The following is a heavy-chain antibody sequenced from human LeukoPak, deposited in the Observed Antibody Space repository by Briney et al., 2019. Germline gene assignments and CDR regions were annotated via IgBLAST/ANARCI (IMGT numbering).Heavy chain of an antibody. CDR3: TRDYGDYVFDY. CDR1: GITFSSFA. CDR2: ISYYGNNE. Sequence: AGGSLRLSCAASGITFSSFAMHWVRQAPGKGLEWLAVISYYGNNEYYADSVKGRFTISRDNSKNTLYLQMNSLRAEDTAVYYCTRDYGDYVFDYWGQGTLVTVSS. V-gene: IGHV3-30-3*01. D-gene: IGHD4-17*01. J-gene: IGHJ4*02.